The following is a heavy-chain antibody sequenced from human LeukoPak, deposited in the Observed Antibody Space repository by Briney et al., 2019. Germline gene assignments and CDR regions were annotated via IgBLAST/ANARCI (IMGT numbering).Heavy chain of an antibody. D-gene: IGHD6-6*01. Sequence: SVKVSCKASGGTFNSFAISWLRQAPGQGPEWMGVSIPTLGTADLAQKFQGRVTITRDESTSTAYMDLSGLRFEDTAVYYCARGHSSSSFDSWGQGTLVTVSS. CDR3: ARGHSSSSFDS. V-gene: IGHV1-69*05. J-gene: IGHJ4*02. CDR1: GGTFNSFA. CDR2: SIPTLGTA.